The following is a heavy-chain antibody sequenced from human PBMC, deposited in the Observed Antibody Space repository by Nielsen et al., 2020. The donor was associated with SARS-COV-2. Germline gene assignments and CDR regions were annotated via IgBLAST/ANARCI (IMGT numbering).Heavy chain of an antibody. CDR2: ISYDGSNK. J-gene: IGHJ4*02. Sequence: GGSLRLSCAASGFTFSSYGMHWVRQAPGKGLEWVAVISYDGSNKYYADSVKGRFTISRDNSKNTLYLQMNSLRAEDTAVYYCTTDPLRPLCSGGSCSSGLDYWGQGTLVTVSS. V-gene: IGHV3-30*03. CDR1: GFTFSSYG. D-gene: IGHD2-15*01. CDR3: TTDPLRPLCSGGSCSSGLDY.